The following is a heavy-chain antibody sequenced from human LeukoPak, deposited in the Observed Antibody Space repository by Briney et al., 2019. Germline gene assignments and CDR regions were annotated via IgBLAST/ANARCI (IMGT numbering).Heavy chain of an antibody. J-gene: IGHJ4*02. CDR2: ISATSLST. D-gene: IGHD1-26*01. CDR1: DFAFTSSG. CDR3: AKPASGSYYYFDY. Sequence: GGSLTLSCTASDFAFTSSGMSWVRQVPGTGLEWVSFISATSLSTYYADSVKGRFTVSRDNSKNTLYLQMNSLRAADTAVYYCAKPASGSYYYFDYWGQGTLVTVSS. V-gene: IGHV3-23*01.